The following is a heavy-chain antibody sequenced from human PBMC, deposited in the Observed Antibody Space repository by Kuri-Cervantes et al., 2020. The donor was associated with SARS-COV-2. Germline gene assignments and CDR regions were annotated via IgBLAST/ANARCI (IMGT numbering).Heavy chain of an antibody. CDR1: GFTFSSYA. Sequence: GGSLRLSCAASGFTFSSYAMHWVRQAPGKGLEWVAVISYDGSNKYYADSVKGRFTISRDNSKNSLYLQMNSLRDEDTAVYYCARDLHYGDYYYYGMDVWGQGTTVTVSS. V-gene: IGHV3-30*07. J-gene: IGHJ6*02. D-gene: IGHD4-17*01. CDR2: ISYDGSNK. CDR3: ARDLHYGDYYYYGMDV.